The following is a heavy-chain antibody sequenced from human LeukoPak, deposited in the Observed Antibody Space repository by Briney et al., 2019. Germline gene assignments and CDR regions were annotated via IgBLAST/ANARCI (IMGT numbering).Heavy chain of an antibody. CDR2: IYSGGST. J-gene: IGHJ4*02. V-gene: IGHV3-53*01. CDR3: ARDEWVGDVGYDY. Sequence: GGSLRLSCAASGFTVSSNYMSWVRQAPGKGLEWVSVIYSGGSTYYADSVKGRFTISRDNSKNTLYLQMNSLRAEDMAVYYCARDEWVGDVGYDYWGQGTLVTVSS. CDR1: GFTVSSNY. D-gene: IGHD3-10*01.